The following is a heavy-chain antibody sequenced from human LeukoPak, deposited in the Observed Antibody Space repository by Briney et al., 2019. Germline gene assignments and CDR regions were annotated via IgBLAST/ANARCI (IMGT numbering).Heavy chain of an antibody. D-gene: IGHD1-14*01. CDR2: IRDDGNNK. V-gene: IGHV3-30*02. CDR3: ARTYNPDY. Sequence: GGSLRLSCTASGFTFSSTGMLWVRQAPGKGLEWVSYIRDDGNNKYYGDSVKGRLTVSRDNSKNTLYLQMNSLRVEDTAVYYCARTYNPDYWGQGTLVTVSS. J-gene: IGHJ4*02. CDR1: GFTFSSTG.